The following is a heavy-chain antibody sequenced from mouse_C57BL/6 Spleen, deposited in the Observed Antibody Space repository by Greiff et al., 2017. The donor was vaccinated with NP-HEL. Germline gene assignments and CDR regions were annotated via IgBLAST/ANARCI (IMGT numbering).Heavy chain of an antibody. CDR1: GYAFSSYW. CDR3: ARWGDYDYFDY. J-gene: IGHJ2*01. D-gene: IGHD2-4*01. V-gene: IGHV1-80*01. CDR2: IYPGDGDT. Sequence: QVQLQQSGAELVKPGASVKISCKASGYAFSSYWMNWVKQRPGKGLEWIGQIYPGDGDTNYNGKFKGKAKLTADKSSSTAYMQLSSLTSEDSAVYFCARWGDYDYFDYWGQGSTLTVSS.